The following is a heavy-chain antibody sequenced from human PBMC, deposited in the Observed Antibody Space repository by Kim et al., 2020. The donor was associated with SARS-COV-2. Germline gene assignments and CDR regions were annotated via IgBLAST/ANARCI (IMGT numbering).Heavy chain of an antibody. Sequence: GGSLRLSCAASGFTFSSYGMHWVRQAPGKGLEWVAVIWYDGSNKYYADSVKGRFTISRDNSKNTLYLQMNSLRAEDTAVYYCAKQVAAAANDAFDIWGQGTMVTVSS. CDR3: AKQVAAAANDAFDI. CDR1: GFTFSSYG. V-gene: IGHV3-33*06. J-gene: IGHJ3*02. D-gene: IGHD6-25*01. CDR2: IWYDGSNK.